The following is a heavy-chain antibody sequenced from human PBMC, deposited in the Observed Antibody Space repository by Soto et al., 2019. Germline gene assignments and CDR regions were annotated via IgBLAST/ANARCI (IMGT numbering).Heavy chain of an antibody. J-gene: IGHJ6*02. CDR2: INHSGST. CDR1: CGSFGGYY. CDR3: ARGLDDKDYYYYYGMDV. D-gene: IGHD3-9*01. Sequence: PSETLSLTCAVYCGSFGGYYWSWIRQPPGKGLEWIGEINHSGSTKYNPSLKSRVTISVDTSKNQISLKMRSVTAADTAVYYCARGLDDKDYYYYYGMDVWSQGTTVTVSS. V-gene: IGHV4-34*01.